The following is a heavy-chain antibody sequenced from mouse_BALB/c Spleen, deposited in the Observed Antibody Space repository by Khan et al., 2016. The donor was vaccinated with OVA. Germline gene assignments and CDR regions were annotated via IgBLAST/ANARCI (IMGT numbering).Heavy chain of an antibody. CDR1: GYTFTSYT. CDR2: INPSSGYT. Sequence: QIQLLQSGAELARPGASVKMSCKASGYTFTSYTIHWIKHRPGQGLEWIGYINPSSGYTNYNQKFKDKATLTADKSSTTAYMQLSSLTSDDSAVYYCARDGAYYRNDGWFAYWGQGTLVTVSA. CDR3: ARDGAYYRNDGWFAY. J-gene: IGHJ3*01. V-gene: IGHV1-4*01. D-gene: IGHD2-14*01.